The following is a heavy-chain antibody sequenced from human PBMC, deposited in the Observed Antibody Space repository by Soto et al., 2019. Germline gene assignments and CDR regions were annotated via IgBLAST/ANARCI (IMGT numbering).Heavy chain of an antibody. CDR3: AREGGRLNWFDP. Sequence: EVQLVESGGGLVQPGGSLRLSCAASGFTFSSYNMNWVRQAPGKGLEWVSYISSSSSTIYYADSVKGRFTISRDNAKNSLYLQMNRLRDEDTAVYYCAREGGRLNWFDPWGQGTRVTGSS. CDR2: ISSSSSTI. V-gene: IGHV3-48*02. J-gene: IGHJ5*02. CDR1: GFTFSSYN.